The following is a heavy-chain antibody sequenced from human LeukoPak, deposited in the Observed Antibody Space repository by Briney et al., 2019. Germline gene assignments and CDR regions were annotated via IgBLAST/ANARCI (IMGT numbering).Heavy chain of an antibody. CDR2: ISYDGSNK. J-gene: IGHJ3*02. D-gene: IGHD1-1*01. V-gene: IGHV3-30*03. Sequence: GGSLRLSCAASGFTFSSYGMHWVRQAPGKGLEWVAVISYDGSNKYYADSVKGRFTISRDNSKNTLYLQMNSLRAEDTAIYYCARDHDFAFDIWGQGTMVTVSS. CDR1: GFTFSSYG. CDR3: ARDHDFAFDI.